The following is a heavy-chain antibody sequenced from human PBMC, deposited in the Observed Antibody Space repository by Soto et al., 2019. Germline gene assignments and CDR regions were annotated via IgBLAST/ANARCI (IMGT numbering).Heavy chain of an antibody. CDR2: ISAYDGKT. V-gene: IGHV1-18*01. D-gene: IGHD3-3*01. Sequence: ASVKVSCKTSGYTFTTYGLHWVRQAPGQGLELMGWISAYDGKTTYAEKFQGRLTLTTDTSTSTAYMELRSLRSEDTAIYYCARDHHEFWTSYWFDPWGKGTPVTVS. J-gene: IGHJ5*02. CDR1: GYTFTTYG. CDR3: ARDHHEFWTSYWFDP.